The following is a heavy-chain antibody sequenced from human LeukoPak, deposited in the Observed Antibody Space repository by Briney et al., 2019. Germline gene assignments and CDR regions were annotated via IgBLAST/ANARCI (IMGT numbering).Heavy chain of an antibody. Sequence: PGGSLRLSCAVSGFTFSSYGMHWVRQAPGKGLEWVAVVWYDGSNKYYADSVKGRFTISRDNSKNTLYLQMNSLRADDTAVYYCARGALRLGSTTYFDYWGQGTLVTVSS. V-gene: IGHV3-33*08. CDR3: ARGALRLGSTTYFDY. D-gene: IGHD2/OR15-2a*01. CDR2: VWYDGSNK. CDR1: GFTFSSYG. J-gene: IGHJ4*02.